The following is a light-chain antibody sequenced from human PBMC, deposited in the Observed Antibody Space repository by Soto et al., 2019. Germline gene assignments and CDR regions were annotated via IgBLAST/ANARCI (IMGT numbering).Light chain of an antibody. CDR1: QSVSSY. CDR2: DAS. J-gene: IGKJ5*01. CDR3: QQRSNWPIT. Sequence: EIVLTQSPATLSLSPGEIATLSFSASQSVSSYFAWYQQKPGQAPRLLIYDASNRATGIPARFSGSGSGTDFTLTISSLEPEDFAVYYCQQRSNWPITFGQGTRLEIK. V-gene: IGKV3-11*01.